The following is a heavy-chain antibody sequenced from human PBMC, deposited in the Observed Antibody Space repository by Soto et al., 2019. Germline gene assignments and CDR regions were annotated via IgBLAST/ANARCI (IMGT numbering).Heavy chain of an antibody. V-gene: IGHV3-30*18. J-gene: IGHJ6*02. CDR2: ISYDGSNK. Sequence: PGGSLRLSCAASGFTFSSYGMHWVRQAPGKGLEWVAVISYDGSNKYYADSVKGRFTISRDNSKNTLYLQMDSLRAEDTAVYYCAKEYYDFWSASRSGMEVWGQGPTAKVSS. CDR1: GFTFSSYG. CDR3: AKEYYDFWSASRSGMEV. D-gene: IGHD3-3*01.